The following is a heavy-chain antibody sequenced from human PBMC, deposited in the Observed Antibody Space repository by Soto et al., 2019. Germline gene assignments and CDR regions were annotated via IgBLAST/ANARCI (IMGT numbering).Heavy chain of an antibody. CDR3: ARAGCSGGSCYYYYGMDV. Sequence: PSETLSLTCTVSGGSISSGGYYWSWIRQHPGKGLEWIGYIYYSGSTYYNPSLKSRVTISVDTSKNQFSLKLSSVTAADTAVYYCARAGCSGGSCYYYYGMDVSGQGTTVTVYS. CDR1: GGSISSGGYY. D-gene: IGHD2-15*01. J-gene: IGHJ6*02. V-gene: IGHV4-31*03. CDR2: IYYSGST.